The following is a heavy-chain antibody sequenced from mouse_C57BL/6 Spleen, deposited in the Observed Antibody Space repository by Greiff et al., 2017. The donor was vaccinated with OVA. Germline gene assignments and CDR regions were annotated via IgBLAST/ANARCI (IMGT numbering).Heavy chain of an antibody. D-gene: IGHD3-2*02. J-gene: IGHJ2*01. CDR3: AIDSSGYNFDY. CDR1: GYTFTSYW. V-gene: IGHV1-69*01. Sequence: VQLQQPGAELVMPGASVKLSCKASGYTFTSYWMHWVKQRPGQGLEWIGEIDPSDSYTNYNQKFKGKSTLTVDKSSSTAYMQLSSLTSEDSAVYYCAIDSSGYNFDYWGQGTTLTVSS. CDR2: IDPSDSYT.